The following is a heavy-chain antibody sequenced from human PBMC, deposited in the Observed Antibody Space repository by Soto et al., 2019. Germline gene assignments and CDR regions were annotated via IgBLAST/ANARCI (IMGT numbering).Heavy chain of an antibody. D-gene: IGHD3-3*01. CDR2: ISYDGTAK. CDR3: AKDEGRFLRNYFNYGIDV. V-gene: IGHV3-33*03. Sequence: QVRLVESGGGVVQPGRSLRLSCAASGFDFSDNGMHWVRQAPGEGLEWVTVISYDGTAKYYKESVKGRFTTSRDNSKKTLYLQIDSLRVEDTAVYYCAKDEGRFLRNYFNYGIDVWGLGTTVTVSS. J-gene: IGHJ6*02. CDR1: GFDFSDNG.